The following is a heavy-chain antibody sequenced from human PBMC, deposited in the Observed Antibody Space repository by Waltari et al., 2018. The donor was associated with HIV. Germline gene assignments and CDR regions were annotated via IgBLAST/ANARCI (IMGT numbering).Heavy chain of an antibody. CDR3: ARVVWASSWQQHDAFDI. Sequence: EVQLVETGGGLIQPGGSLRLSCAASGFTVSSNYMSWVRQAPGKGLGWVSVIYSGGSTYYADSVKGRFTISRDNSKNTLYLQMNSLRAEDTAVYYCARVVWASSWQQHDAFDIWGQGTMVTVSS. V-gene: IGHV3-53*02. J-gene: IGHJ3*02. CDR1: GFTVSSNY. CDR2: IYSGGST. D-gene: IGHD6-13*01.